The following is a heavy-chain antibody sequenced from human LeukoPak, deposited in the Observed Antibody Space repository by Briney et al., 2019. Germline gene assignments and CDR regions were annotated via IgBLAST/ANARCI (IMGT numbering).Heavy chain of an antibody. D-gene: IGHD2-2*02. J-gene: IGHJ4*02. Sequence: PGGSLRLSCAASGFTFSSYDMHWVRQPTGKGLEWVSAIGTAGDTYYSHSVKGRFTISRDNSKNTLYLQMDSLRVEDTAVYYCAKDRSGMAYHFDFWGQGTLVTVSS. CDR3: AKDRSGMAYHFDF. CDR2: IGTAGDT. CDR1: GFTFSSYD. V-gene: IGHV3-13*01.